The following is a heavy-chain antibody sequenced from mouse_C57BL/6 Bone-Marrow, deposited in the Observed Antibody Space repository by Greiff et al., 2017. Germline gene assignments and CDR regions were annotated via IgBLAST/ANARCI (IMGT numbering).Heavy chain of an antibody. CDR2: IDPSDSYT. V-gene: IGHV1-50*01. CDR3: ARGGHAMDY. CDR1: GYTFTSYW. J-gene: IGHJ4*01. Sequence: QVQLQQPGAELVKPGASVKLSCKASGYTFTSYWMQWVKQRPGQGLEWIGEIDPSDSYTNYNQKFKGKATLTVDTSSSTAYMQLSSLTSEDSAVYYCARGGHAMDYWGQGTSVTVSS.